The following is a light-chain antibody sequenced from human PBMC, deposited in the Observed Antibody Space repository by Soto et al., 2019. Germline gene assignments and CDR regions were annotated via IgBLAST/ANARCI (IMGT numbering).Light chain of an antibody. CDR2: DAS. CDR3: QQYENLPLT. V-gene: IGKV1-33*01. CDR1: QDIGNF. Sequence: DIHMTQSPSSLSASVGDRVSLTCQASQDIGNFLNWYQQKPGKAPNLLIYDASNLGTGVPSRFSGSRSRTAFTVAISSLHPEDIATYYCQQYENLPLTFGGGTKVEIK. J-gene: IGKJ4*01.